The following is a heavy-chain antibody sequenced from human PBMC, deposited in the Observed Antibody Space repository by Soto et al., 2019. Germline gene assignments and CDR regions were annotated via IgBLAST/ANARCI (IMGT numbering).Heavy chain of an antibody. V-gene: IGHV4-39*07. CDR1: GGSISSSSYY. J-gene: IGHJ6*02. CDR3: ARDIRFLEWLYYGMDV. CDR2: INYSGST. D-gene: IGHD3-3*01. Sequence: SETLSLTCTVSGGSISSSSYYWGWIRQPPGKGLEWIGSINYSGSTYYNPSLKSRVTISVDTSKNQFSLKLSSVTAADTAVYYCARDIRFLEWLYYGMDVWGQGTTVTVSS.